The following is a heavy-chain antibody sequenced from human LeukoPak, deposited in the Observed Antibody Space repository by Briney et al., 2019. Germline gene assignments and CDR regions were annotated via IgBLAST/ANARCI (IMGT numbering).Heavy chain of an antibody. V-gene: IGHV4-39*07. J-gene: IGHJ5*02. CDR2: IYYSGST. D-gene: IGHD3-10*01. CDR1: GGSISSSSYY. CDR3: ARWGVRGATPGKRWFDP. Sequence: TSETLSLTCTVSGGSISSSSYYWGWIRQPPGKGLEWIGSIYYSGSTCYNPSLKSRVTISVDTSKNQFSLKLSSVTAADTAVYYCARWGVRGATPGKRWFDPWGQGTLVTVSS.